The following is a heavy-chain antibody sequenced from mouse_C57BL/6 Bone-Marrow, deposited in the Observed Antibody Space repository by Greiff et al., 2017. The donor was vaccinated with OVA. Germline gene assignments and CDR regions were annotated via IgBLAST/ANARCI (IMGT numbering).Heavy chain of an antibody. V-gene: IGHV1-80*01. CDR1: GYAFSSYW. CDR2: IYPGDGDT. Sequence: VKLVESGAELVKPGASVKISCKASGYAFSSYWMNWVKQRPGKGLEWIGQIYPGDGDTNYNGKFKGKATLTADKSSSTAYMQLSSLTSEDSAVYFCARSDYYGSHYFDYWGQGTTLTVSS. D-gene: IGHD1-1*01. J-gene: IGHJ2*01. CDR3: ARSDYYGSHYFDY.